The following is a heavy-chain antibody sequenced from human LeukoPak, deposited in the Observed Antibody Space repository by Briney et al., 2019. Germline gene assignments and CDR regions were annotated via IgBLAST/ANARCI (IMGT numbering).Heavy chain of an antibody. CDR3: ARAHPYYYMDV. CDR2: IYTSGST. V-gene: IGHV4-61*02. Sequence: SQTLSLTCTVSGGSISSGSYYWSWIRQPAGKGLEWIGRIYTSGSTNYNPSLKSRVTISVDTSKNQFSLKLSSVTAADTAVYYCARAHPYYYMDVWGKGTTVTVSS. J-gene: IGHJ6*03. CDR1: GGSISSGSYY.